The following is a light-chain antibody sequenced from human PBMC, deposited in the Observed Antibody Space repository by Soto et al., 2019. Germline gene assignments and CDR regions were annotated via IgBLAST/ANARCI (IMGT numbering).Light chain of an antibody. CDR1: QSISSW. J-gene: IGKJ1*01. CDR3: QQYNSYQWT. Sequence: DIQMTQSPSTLSASVGDRVTITCRASQSISSWLAWYQQKPGKAPKLLIYDASSLESGVPSRFSGSGSGTEFTLTISSLQPDDFATYYCQQYNSYQWTLGQGTKADIK. V-gene: IGKV1-5*01. CDR2: DAS.